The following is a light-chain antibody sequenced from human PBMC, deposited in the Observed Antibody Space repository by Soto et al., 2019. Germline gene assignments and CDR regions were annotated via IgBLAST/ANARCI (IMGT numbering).Light chain of an antibody. CDR3: ISYKTDDTFL. V-gene: IGLV2-14*01. CDR2: EAT. J-gene: IGLJ1*01. CDR1: SSEIGASNF. Sequence: QSVLTQPPSVSGSPGQSITVSCTGTSSEIGASNFVSWYQHLPGRAPKVILFEATTRPSGVSNRFSGSKSGITASLTISGLQADDEAAYFRISYKTDDTFLFGTGTKVTVL.